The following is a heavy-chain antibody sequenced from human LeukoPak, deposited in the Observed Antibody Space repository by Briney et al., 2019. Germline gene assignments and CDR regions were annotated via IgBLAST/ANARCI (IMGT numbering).Heavy chain of an antibody. CDR3: ARDLTWIRWDY. CDR1: GYTFTSFY. CDR2: INPRGGSA. V-gene: IGHV1-46*01. J-gene: IGHJ4*02. Sequence: ASVKVTCKASGYTFTSFYMHWVRQAPGQGLGWMGIINPRGGSATSAQKFQGRVTLTRDTSTSTVYMELSSLRSEDTAVYYCARDLTWIRWDYWGQGTLVTVSS. D-gene: IGHD5-18*01.